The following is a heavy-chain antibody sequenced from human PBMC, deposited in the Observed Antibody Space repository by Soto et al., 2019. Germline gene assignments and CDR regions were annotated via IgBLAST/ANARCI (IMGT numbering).Heavy chain of an antibody. CDR2: INWNSGRI. J-gene: IGHJ4*02. CDR1: GFNFNNYA. Sequence: EVQLVESGGGLVQPGGSLRLSCAASGFNFNNYAMHWVRQAPGKGLEWVSGINWNSGRIVYADSVKGRFTISRDNAKSSLYLQMNSLRAEDTAFYYCVKGGNPYYDCWRDYWGQGTLVTVSS. V-gene: IGHV3-9*01. CDR3: VKGGNPYYDCWRDY. D-gene: IGHD3-3*01.